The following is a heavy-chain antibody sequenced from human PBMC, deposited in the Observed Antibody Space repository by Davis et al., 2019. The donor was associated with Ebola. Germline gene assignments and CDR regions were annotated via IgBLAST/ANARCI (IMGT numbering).Heavy chain of an antibody. V-gene: IGHV4-39*01. CDR2: IHYSGST. D-gene: IGHD2-21*02. Sequence: PSETLSLTCTVSGGSISSSPYYWGWLRHPPGKGLEWIGSIHYSGSTYYNPSLKNRVTISVDTSKNQFSLKLNSVTAADTAVYYCARREWPSKCGGDCGGHDYWGQGTLVSVSS. CDR3: ARREWPSKCGGDCGGHDY. J-gene: IGHJ4*02. CDR1: GGSISSSPYY.